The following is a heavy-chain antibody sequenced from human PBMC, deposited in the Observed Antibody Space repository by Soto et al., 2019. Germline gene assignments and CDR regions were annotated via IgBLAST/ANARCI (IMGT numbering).Heavy chain of an antibody. CDR1: GFTFSNYA. J-gene: IGHJ4*02. Sequence: QVQLVESGGGVVQPGRSLRLSCAVSGFTFSNYAIHWVRQAPGKGLEWVAVISYDGSNKYYADYVKGRFAISRDNSKSTLFLQMNSLRHEDTAMYYCARGGVGDFVLDYWGQGSLVTVSS. CDR2: ISYDGSNK. CDR3: ARGGVGDFVLDY. D-gene: IGHD2-21*02. V-gene: IGHV3-30*09.